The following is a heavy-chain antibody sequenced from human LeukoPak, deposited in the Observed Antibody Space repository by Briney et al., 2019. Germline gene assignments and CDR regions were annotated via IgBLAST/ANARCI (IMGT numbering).Heavy chain of an antibody. Sequence: GGSLRLSCAASGFTFSSYGMHWVRQAPGKGLEWVAVIWYDGSNKYYADSVKGRFTISRDNSKNTLYLQMNSLRAEDTAVYYCARVYDSRGSRDYYGMDVWGQGTTVTVSS. CDR1: GFTFSSYG. CDR2: IWYDGSNK. V-gene: IGHV3-33*08. J-gene: IGHJ6*02. D-gene: IGHD3-22*01. CDR3: ARVYDSRGSRDYYGMDV.